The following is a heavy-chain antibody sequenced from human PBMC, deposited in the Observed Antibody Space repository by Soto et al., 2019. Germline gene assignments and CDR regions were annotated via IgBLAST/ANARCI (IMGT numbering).Heavy chain of an antibody. J-gene: IGHJ4*02. CDR2: IRSRANNFAT. CDR1: GFIFSGSA. CDR3: ARIPYYYDTGRTDYF. D-gene: IGHD3-22*01. Sequence: EVQLVESGGGLVQPGGSLKLSCAASGFIFSGSAIHWVRQASGKGLEWVGRIRSRANNFATSSAASVKGRFTFSRDDSKNTAYLQMNTLKPEDTAVYYCARIPYYYDTGRTDYFWGPGTLVTVSS. V-gene: IGHV3-73*02.